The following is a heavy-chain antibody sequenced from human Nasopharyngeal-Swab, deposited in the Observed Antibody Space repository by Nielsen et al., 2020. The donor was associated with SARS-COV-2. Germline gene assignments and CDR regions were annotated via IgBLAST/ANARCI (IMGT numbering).Heavy chain of an antibody. Sequence: GESLKISCAASGFTFSSYGMHWVRQAPGKGLEWVAVISYDGSNKYYADSVKGRFTISRDNSKNTLYLQMNSLRAEDTAVYYCAREFTMVRGVIINAFDIWGQGTMVTVSS. CDR1: GFTFSSYG. D-gene: IGHD3-10*01. V-gene: IGHV3-30*03. J-gene: IGHJ3*02. CDR3: AREFTMVRGVIINAFDI. CDR2: ISYDGSNK.